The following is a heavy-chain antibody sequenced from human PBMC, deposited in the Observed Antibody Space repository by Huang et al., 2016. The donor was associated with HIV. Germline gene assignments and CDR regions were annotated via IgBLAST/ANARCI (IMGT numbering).Heavy chain of an antibody. CDR1: GFTFTTYA. CDR3: ARPQGDKVRGIIRSYYYYYGMDV. J-gene: IGHJ6*02. D-gene: IGHD3-10*01. V-gene: IGHV3-21*06. Sequence: EVQLVESGGGLVKPGGSLRLSCVASGFTFTTYAMNWVRQAPGKWLEWLSSIRSSSSYIYYADSVKGRFTISRDDAKNSLYLQMNSLRAEDTAVYYCARPQGDKVRGIIRSYYYYYGMDVWGRGTTVTVSS. CDR2: IRSSSSYI.